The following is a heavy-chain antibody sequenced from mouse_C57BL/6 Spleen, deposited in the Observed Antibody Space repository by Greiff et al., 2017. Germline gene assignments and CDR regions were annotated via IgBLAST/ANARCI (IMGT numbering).Heavy chain of an antibody. J-gene: IGHJ3*01. CDR3: ARGAGNERFAY. CDR1: GYTFTSYG. Sequence: QVQLQQSGAELARPGASVKLSCKASGYTFTSYGISWVKQRTGQGLEWIGEIYPRSGNTYYNEKFKGKATLTADKSSSTAYMELRSLTSEDSAVYFCARGAGNERFAYWGQGTLVTVSA. CDR2: IYPRSGNT. V-gene: IGHV1-81*01.